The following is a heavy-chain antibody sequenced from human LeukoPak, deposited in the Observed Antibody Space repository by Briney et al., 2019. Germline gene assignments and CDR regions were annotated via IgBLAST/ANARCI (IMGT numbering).Heavy chain of an antibody. J-gene: IGHJ6*02. Sequence: SETLSLTCTVSGGSISSYYWSWIRQPPGKGLEWIGYIYYSGSTNYNPSLKSRVTISVDTSKNQFSLKLSSVTAADTAVYYCARVSRDYYYGMDVWGQGTTVTVSS. CDR2: IYYSGST. CDR3: ARVSRDYYYGMDV. CDR1: GGSISSYY. V-gene: IGHV4-59*01.